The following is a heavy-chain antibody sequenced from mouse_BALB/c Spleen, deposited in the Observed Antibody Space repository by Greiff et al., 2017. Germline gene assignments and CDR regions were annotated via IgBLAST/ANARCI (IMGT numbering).Heavy chain of an antibody. CDR1: GYSFTGYF. Sequence: VQLKQSGPELVKPGASVKISCKASGYSFTGYFMNWVMQSHGKSLEWIGRINPYNGDTFYNQKFKGKATLTVDKSSSTAHMELRSLASEDSAVYYCARDYRYDEYAMDYWGQGTSVTVSS. CDR3: ARDYRYDEYAMDY. D-gene: IGHD2-14*01. CDR2: INPYNGDT. J-gene: IGHJ4*01. V-gene: IGHV1-20*02.